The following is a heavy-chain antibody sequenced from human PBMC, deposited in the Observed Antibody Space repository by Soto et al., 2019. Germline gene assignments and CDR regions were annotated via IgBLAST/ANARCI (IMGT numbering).Heavy chain of an antibody. D-gene: IGHD3-10*01. V-gene: IGHV3-21*01. CDR1: GFTFSSYS. Sequence: GGSLRLSCAASGFTFSSYSMNWVRQAPGKGLEWVSSISSSSSYIYYADSVKGRFTISRDNAKNSLYLQMNSLRAEDTAVYYCARDHEGGYYSFDYWGQGTLVTVSS. CDR2: ISSSSSYI. J-gene: IGHJ4*02. CDR3: ARDHEGGYYSFDY.